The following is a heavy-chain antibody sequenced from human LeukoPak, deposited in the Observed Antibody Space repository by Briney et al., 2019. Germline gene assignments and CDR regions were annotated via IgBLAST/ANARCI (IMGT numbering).Heavy chain of an antibody. D-gene: IGHD5-18*01. CDR3: ARGEAGYSYGPYHY. CDR2: ISSSGNTI. Sequence: PGGSLRLSCAASGLTFSNYEMNWVRQAPGKGLEWVSYISSSGNTIYYADSVKGRFTISRDNAENSLYLQMNSLRAEDTAVYYCARGEAGYSYGPYHYWGQGSLVTVSS. J-gene: IGHJ4*02. CDR1: GLTFSNYE. V-gene: IGHV3-48*03.